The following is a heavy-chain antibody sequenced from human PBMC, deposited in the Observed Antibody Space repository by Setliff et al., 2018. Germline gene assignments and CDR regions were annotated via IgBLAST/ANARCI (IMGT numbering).Heavy chain of an antibody. V-gene: IGHV3-7*03. Sequence: GSLRLSCAASGFTFITYWMSWVRQAPGKGLEWVANIKHGGSEKYYVDSVKGRFTISRDNAKNTLFLQMHSLRAEDTAVYHCAKGLGVSATAPDYWGQGTLVTVSS. CDR2: IKHGGSEK. CDR1: GFTFITYW. J-gene: IGHJ4*02. CDR3: AKGLGVSATAPDY. D-gene: IGHD3-16*01.